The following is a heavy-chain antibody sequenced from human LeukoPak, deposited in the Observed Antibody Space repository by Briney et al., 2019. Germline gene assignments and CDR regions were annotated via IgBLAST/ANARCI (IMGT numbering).Heavy chain of an antibody. Sequence: GGSLRLSSAASGFTFSSYAMHWVRQAPGTGLEWVAVISYDGSNKYYADSVKGRFTISRDNSKNTLYLQMNSLRAEDTAVYYCAREIRFLESNWFDPWGQGTLVTVSS. V-gene: IGHV3-30-3*01. CDR1: GFTFSSYA. J-gene: IGHJ5*02. CDR3: AREIRFLESNWFDP. CDR2: ISYDGSNK. D-gene: IGHD3-3*01.